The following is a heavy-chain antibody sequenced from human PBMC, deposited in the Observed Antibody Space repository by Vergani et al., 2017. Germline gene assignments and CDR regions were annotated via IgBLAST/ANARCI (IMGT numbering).Heavy chain of an antibody. CDR3: ARDTVTGSRYFDS. CDR1: GFTFSNYG. V-gene: IGHV3-30*02. Sequence: QVQLVESGGGVVQPGGSLRLSCGASGFTFSNYGMNWVRQAPGKGLEWVTFIRYDGSNTYYAASVKGRFTISSDNSKNTLFLQMNSLRPEDTAVYHCARDTVTGSRYFDSWGQGPLVTVSS. CDR2: IRYDGSNT. D-gene: IGHD6-19*01. J-gene: IGHJ4*02.